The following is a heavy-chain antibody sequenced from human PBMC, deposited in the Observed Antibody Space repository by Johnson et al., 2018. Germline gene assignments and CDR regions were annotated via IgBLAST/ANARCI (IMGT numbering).Heavy chain of an antibody. J-gene: IGHJ6*03. D-gene: IGHD2-15*01. Sequence: EVQLVETGGGLVQPDRSLRLSCAASGFNFADYAMHWVRQAPGKGLEWVSGISWNGEIIGYADSVKGRFTISRDTAKNSLSLQMNSLRQEDTALYYCATSGGSHGWVMDGWGKGTTVIVSS. CDR1: GFNFADYA. CDR2: ISWNGEII. V-gene: IGHV3-9*01. CDR3: ATSGGSHGWVMDG.